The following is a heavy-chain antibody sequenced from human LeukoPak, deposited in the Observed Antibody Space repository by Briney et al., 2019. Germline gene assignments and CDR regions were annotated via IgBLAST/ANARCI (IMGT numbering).Heavy chain of an antibody. Sequence: GASVRVSSTASGDTFTTSSISWGRHAPGEGLERMGWINTNTGNPTYAQGFTGRFVFSLDTSVSTAYLQISSLKAEDTAVYYCARVGKSSYYGSGFDYWGQGTLVTVSS. CDR2: INTNTGNP. V-gene: IGHV7-4-1*02. CDR1: GDTFTTSS. CDR3: ARVGKSSYYGSGFDY. D-gene: IGHD3-10*01. J-gene: IGHJ4*02.